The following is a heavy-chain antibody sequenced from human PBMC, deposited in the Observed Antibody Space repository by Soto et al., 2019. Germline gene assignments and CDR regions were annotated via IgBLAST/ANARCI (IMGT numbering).Heavy chain of an antibody. V-gene: IGHV3-7*05. CDR1: GFTFSGYW. D-gene: IGHD5-18*01. J-gene: IGHJ4*02. Sequence: EVQLVESGGGLVQPGGSLRLSCAASGFTFSGYWMSWVRQAPGKGLEWVANINQDGSEKYFVDSVKGRFTISRDNAKNSLYLQMNSLRAEDTAVYYCARGRGGYSYGKPDHYFDYWGQGTLVTVSS. CDR3: ARGRGGYSYGKPDHYFDY. CDR2: INQDGSEK.